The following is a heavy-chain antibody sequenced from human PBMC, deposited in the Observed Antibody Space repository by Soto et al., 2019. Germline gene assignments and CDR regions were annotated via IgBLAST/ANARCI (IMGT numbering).Heavy chain of an antibody. CDR2: IKMDASEK. D-gene: IGHD3-16*01. V-gene: IGHV3-7*01. CDR3: ARDGWGSNWYFDL. J-gene: IGHJ2*01. CDR1: GFTFGSYW. Sequence: GGSLRLSCAASGFTFGSYWMSWVRQAPGKGLEWLATIKMDASEKKYVDSVKGRFTMSKDKSKRTLFLQVNSLRVDDTAVYYCARDGWGSNWYFDLWGRGTLVTVSS.